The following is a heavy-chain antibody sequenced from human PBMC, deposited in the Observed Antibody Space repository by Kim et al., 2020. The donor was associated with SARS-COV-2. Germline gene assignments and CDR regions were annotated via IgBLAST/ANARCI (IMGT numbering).Heavy chain of an antibody. D-gene: IGHD3-16*02. CDR3: ARGVSGGVILGS. J-gene: IGHJ4*02. CDR2: INYRASA. CDR1: GGASAGSF. V-gene: IGHV4-34*01. Sequence: SETLSLTCAVYGGASAGSFWNWICWHQAPGLEWIGAINYRASAVYNPSLPSRCILSVDTSKNQFPLYLKSVTEADTAAYYWARGVSGGVILGSWGRGT.